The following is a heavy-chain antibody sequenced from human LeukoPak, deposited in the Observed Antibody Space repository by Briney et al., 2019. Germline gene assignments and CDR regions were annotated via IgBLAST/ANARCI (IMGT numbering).Heavy chain of an antibody. CDR2: IRYDGTNK. V-gene: IGHV3-30*02. D-gene: IGHD3-10*01. CDR1: GFTFSSSA. Sequence: PGGSLRLSCAASGFTFSSSAMSWVRQAPGKGLEWVTFIRYDGTNKYYADSVKGRFTISRDNSKNTLYLQMNSLRAEDTAVYYRAKDSAAPITITMVRGRWYFDYWGQGTLVTVSS. CDR3: AKDSAAPITITMVRGRWYFDY. J-gene: IGHJ4*02.